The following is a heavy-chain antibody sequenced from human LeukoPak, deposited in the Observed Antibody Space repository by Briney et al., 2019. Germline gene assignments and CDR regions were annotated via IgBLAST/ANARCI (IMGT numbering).Heavy chain of an antibody. D-gene: IGHD6-19*01. CDR1: VGSISSYY. J-gene: IGHJ6*02. Sequence: LETLSLTCTVSVGSISSYYWSWIRQPPGKGLKWIGYIYYIGSTNYNPSLKSRVTISVDTSKNQFSLKLSSVTAADTAVYYCARDLVRVGPVAGSAYYYGMDVWGQGTTVTVSS. CDR2: IYYIGST. CDR3: ARDLVRVGPVAGSAYYYGMDV. V-gene: IGHV4-59*01.